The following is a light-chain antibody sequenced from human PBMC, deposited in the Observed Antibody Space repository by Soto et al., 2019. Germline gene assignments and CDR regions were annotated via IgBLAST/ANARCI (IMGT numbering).Light chain of an antibody. CDR3: SSYTSSSTLVV. CDR2: DVS. J-gene: IGLJ2*01. V-gene: IGLV2-14*01. Sequence: QSALTQPASVSGSPGQSITISCTGTSSDVGGYNYVSWYQQHPGKAPKLMIYDVSNRPSGVSNRFSVYKSGNTASLTISGLQAEDEADYYCSSYTSSSTLVVFGGGTQLPVL. CDR1: SSDVGGYNY.